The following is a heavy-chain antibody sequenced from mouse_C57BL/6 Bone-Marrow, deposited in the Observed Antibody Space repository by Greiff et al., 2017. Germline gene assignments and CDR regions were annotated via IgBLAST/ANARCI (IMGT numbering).Heavy chain of an antibody. CDR3: ARRNYYYVSSYPYFDY. D-gene: IGHD1-1*01. V-gene: IGHV1-64*01. CDR1: GYTFTSYW. CDR2: IHPNSGST. J-gene: IGHJ2*01. Sequence: VQLQQPGAELVKPGASVKLSCKASGYTFTSYWMHWVKQRPGQGLEWIGMIHPNSGSTNYNEKFKSKATLTVEKFSSTAYMQLSSLTSDDSAVYYCARRNYYYVSSYPYFDYWGQGTTLTVSS.